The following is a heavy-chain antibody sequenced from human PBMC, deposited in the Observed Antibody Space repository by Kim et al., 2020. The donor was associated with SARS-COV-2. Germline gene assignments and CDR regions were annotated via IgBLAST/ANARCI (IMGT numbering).Heavy chain of an antibody. Sequence: SVKVSCKASGGAFGFSTYGITWVRQAPGQGLEWMGGIIPIFVTPKYAQKFQGRVTITADESTSTAYMELTSLRSDDTAVYYCAREELQQLDFWGQGTLVTVSS. CDR2: IIPIFVTP. J-gene: IGHJ4*02. V-gene: IGHV1-69*13. D-gene: IGHD4-4*01. CDR1: GGAFGFSTYG. CDR3: AREELQQLDF.